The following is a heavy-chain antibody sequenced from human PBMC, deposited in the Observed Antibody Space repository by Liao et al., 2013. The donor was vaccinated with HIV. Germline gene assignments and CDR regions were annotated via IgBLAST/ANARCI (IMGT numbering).Heavy chain of an antibody. CDR3: ARDRGAPYYFDY. D-gene: IGHD3-10*01. J-gene: IGHJ4*02. CDR2: INHSGST. CDR1: GGSFSGYY. V-gene: IGHV4-34*01. Sequence: QVQLQQWGAGLLKPSETLSLTCAVYGGSFSGYYWSWIRQPPGKGLEWIGEINHSGSTNYNPSLKSRVTISVDTSKNQFSLKLSSVTAADTALYYCARDRGAPYYFDYWGQGTLVTVSS.